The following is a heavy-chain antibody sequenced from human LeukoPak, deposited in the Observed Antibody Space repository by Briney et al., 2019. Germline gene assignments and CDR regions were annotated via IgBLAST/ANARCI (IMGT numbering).Heavy chain of an antibody. J-gene: IGHJ4*02. D-gene: IGHD3-9*01. V-gene: IGHV4-34*01. Sequence: SETLSLTCAVYGGSFSGYYWSWIRQPPGKGLEWIGEINHSGSTNYNPSLKSRVTVSVDTSKNQFSLKLSSVTAADTAVYYCASSSYFDWLDYWGQGTLVTVSS. CDR1: GGSFSGYY. CDR2: INHSGST. CDR3: ASSSYFDWLDY.